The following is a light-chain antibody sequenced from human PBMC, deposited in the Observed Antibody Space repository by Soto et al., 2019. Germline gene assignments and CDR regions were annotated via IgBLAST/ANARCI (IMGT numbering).Light chain of an antibody. CDR3: AAWDDSLSGPV. CDR1: SSNIGSNY. J-gene: IGLJ3*02. V-gene: IGLV1-47*01. CDR2: RNN. Sequence: QLVLTQPPSASGTPGQRVTISCSGSSSNIGSNYVYWYQQLPGTAPKLLIYRNNQRPSGVPDRFSGSKSGTLASLAISGLRSEDEADYYCAAWDDSLSGPVFGGGTKVTVL.